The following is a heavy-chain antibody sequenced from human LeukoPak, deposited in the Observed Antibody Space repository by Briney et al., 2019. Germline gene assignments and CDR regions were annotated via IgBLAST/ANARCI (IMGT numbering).Heavy chain of an antibody. CDR1: GFTFSSYW. J-gene: IGHJ4*02. Sequence: GGSLRLSCAASGFTFSSYWMHWVRQAPGKGLVWVSRINSGGTYTNYADSVKGRFTISRDNAKNSLYLQMNSLRAEDTAVYYCARENSYGYANDYWGQGTLVTVSS. D-gene: IGHD5-18*01. V-gene: IGHV3-74*01. CDR3: ARENSYGYANDY. CDR2: INSGGTYT.